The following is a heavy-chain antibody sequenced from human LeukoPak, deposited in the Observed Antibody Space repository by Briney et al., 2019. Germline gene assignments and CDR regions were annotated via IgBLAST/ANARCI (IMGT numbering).Heavy chain of an antibody. Sequence: SGGSLRLSCTASGFAFGDFAMNWVRQAPGKGLEWVGFIKTKLYGGTTEYAASVKGGFTISRDDSKAIAYLQMNSLKTEDTAVYYCTRDHRDDWNPGYYFDYWGQGTLVTVSS. CDR1: GFAFGDFA. J-gene: IGHJ4*02. D-gene: IGHD1-1*01. CDR3: TRDHRDDWNPGYYFDY. V-gene: IGHV3-49*04. CDR2: IKTKLYGGTT.